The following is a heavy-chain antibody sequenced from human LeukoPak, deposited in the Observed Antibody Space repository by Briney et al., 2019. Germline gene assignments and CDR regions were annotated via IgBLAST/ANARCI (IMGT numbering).Heavy chain of an antibody. J-gene: IGHJ6*02. CDR3: ARPLAVTTDYYYGMDV. V-gene: IGHV1-46*01. CDR2: INPSGGST. Sequence: ASVKVSCKASGCTFTSYYMHWVRQAPGQGLEWMGIINPSGGSTSYAQKFQGRVTITADESTSTAYMELSSLRSEDTAVYYCARPLAVTTDYYYGMDVWGQGTTVTVSS. CDR1: GCTFTSYY. D-gene: IGHD4-17*01.